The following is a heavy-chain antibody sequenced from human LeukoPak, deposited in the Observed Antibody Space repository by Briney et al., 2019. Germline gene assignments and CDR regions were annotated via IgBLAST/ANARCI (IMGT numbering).Heavy chain of an antibody. CDR2: IYYSGST. V-gene: IGHV4-61*01. CDR3: ASRYSGYDTEYFQH. Sequence: ASETLPLTCTVSGGSVSSGSYYWSWIRQPPGKGLEWIGYIYYSGSTNYNPSLKSRVTISVDTSKNQFSLKLSSVTAADTAVYYCASRYSGYDTEYFQHWGQGTLVTVSS. J-gene: IGHJ1*01. D-gene: IGHD5-12*01. CDR1: GGSVSSGSYY.